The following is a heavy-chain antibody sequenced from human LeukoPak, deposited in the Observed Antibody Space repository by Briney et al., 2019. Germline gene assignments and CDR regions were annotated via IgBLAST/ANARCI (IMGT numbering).Heavy chain of an antibody. Sequence: GSLRLSCAASGFTFSSNYMSWIRQPPGKGLEWIGEINHSGSTNYNPSLKSRVTISVDTSKNQFSLKLSSVTAADTAVYYCARSGDEMPPVRGVVVAATHWFDPWGQGTLVTVSS. CDR1: GFTFSSNY. CDR2: INHSGST. J-gene: IGHJ5*02. V-gene: IGHV4-34*01. D-gene: IGHD2-15*01. CDR3: ARSGDEMPPVRGVVVAATHWFDP.